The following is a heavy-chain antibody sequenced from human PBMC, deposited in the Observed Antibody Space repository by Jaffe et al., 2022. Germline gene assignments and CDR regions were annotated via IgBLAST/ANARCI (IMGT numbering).Heavy chain of an antibody. CDR2: INPNSGGT. CDR1: GYTFTGYY. V-gene: IGHV1-2*06. CDR3: ARVSSTTGTTRGAFDI. J-gene: IGHJ3*02. Sequence: QVQLVQSGAEVKKPGASVKVSCKASGYTFTGYYMHWVRQAPGQGLEWMGRINPNSGGTNYAQKFQGRVTMTRDTSISTAYMELSRLRSDDTAVYYCARVSSTTGTTRGAFDIWGQGTMVTVSS. D-gene: IGHD1-1*01.